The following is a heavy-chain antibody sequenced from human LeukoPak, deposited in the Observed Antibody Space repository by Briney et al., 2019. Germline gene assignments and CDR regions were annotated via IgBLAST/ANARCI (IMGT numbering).Heavy chain of an antibody. CDR3: ARDLATRQRTGLYDS. CDR1: GVSVSSNY. J-gene: IGHJ4*02. D-gene: IGHD3-16*02. Sequence: GGSLRLSCAASGVSVSSNYMSWVRQAPGKGLQWVSVIYVDGSTYYADSVKGRITISRDNSRNTLYLQMNSLRAEDTAVYYCARDLATRQRTGLYDSWGQGALVTVSS. CDR2: IYVDGST. V-gene: IGHV3-66*01.